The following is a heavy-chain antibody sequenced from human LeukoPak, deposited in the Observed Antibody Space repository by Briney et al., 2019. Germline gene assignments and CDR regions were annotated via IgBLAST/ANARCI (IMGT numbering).Heavy chain of an antibody. J-gene: IGHJ2*01. CDR2: IYSGGST. D-gene: IGHD5-18*01. V-gene: IGHV3-53*01. CDR3: AKDREDSAMISGVFDL. Sequence: GGSLRLSCAASGFTVSSNYMSWVRQAPGKGLEWVSVIYSGGSTYYADSVEGRFTISRDNSKNTVSLQLSSLRVEDTAVYFCAKDREDSAMISGVFDLWGRGTLVTVSS. CDR1: GFTVSSNY.